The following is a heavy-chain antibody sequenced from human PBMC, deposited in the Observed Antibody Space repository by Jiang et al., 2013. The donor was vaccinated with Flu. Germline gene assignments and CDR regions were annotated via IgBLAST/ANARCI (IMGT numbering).Heavy chain of an antibody. J-gene: IGHJ4*02. CDR3: ARIRRRDGYNDGGEIDY. D-gene: IGHD5-24*01. CDR2: IIPILGIA. V-gene: IGHV1-69*04. Sequence: GSSVKVSCKASGGTFSSYAISWVRQAPGQGLEWMGRIIPILGIANYAQKFQGRVTITADKSTSTAYMELSSLRSEDTAVYYCARIRRRDGYNDGGEIDYWGQGTLVTVSS. CDR1: GGTFSSYA.